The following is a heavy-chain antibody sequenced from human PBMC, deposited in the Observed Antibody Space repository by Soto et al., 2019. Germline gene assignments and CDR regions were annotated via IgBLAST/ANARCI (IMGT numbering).Heavy chain of an antibody. D-gene: IGHD5-12*01. CDR3: ARRLGYDLPD. Sequence: GGSLRLSCAASGFTFSDYGMHWVRQAPGKGLEWVAVISYDGSDKYYADSVKGRFTISRDDSKNTLYLQMNSLRAEDTAVYYCARRLGYDLPDWGQGTLVTVSS. CDR1: GFTFSDYG. J-gene: IGHJ4*02. V-gene: IGHV3-30*03. CDR2: ISYDGSDK.